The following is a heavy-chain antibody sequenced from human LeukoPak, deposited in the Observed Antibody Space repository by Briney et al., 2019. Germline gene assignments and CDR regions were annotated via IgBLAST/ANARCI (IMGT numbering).Heavy chain of an antibody. V-gene: IGHV4-34*01. Sequence: PSETLSLTCAVYGGSFSGDYWSWIRQPPGKGLEWMGEINHSGSTNYNPSLKSRVTISVDTSKNQFSLKLSSVTAADTAVYYCARERGTMIVIPYNWFDPWGQGTLVTVSS. D-gene: IGHD3-22*01. CDR2: INHSGST. CDR1: GGSFSGDY. J-gene: IGHJ5*02. CDR3: ARERGTMIVIPYNWFDP.